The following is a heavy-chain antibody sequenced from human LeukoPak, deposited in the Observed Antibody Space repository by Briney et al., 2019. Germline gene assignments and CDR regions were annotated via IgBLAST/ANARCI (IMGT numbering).Heavy chain of an antibody. D-gene: IGHD3-22*01. J-gene: IGHJ4*02. CDR3: SRGLDSRKLGY. CDR2: IFHSGPS. V-gene: IGHV4-30-2*01. CDR1: GDSISSGDYS. Sequence: SETLSLTCAVSGDSISSGDYSWSWIRQPSGKGLEWIGYIFHSGPSYYNPSLKSRVTMSRDTSKNQFSLNLNSVTAADTAVYFCSRGLDSRKLGYWGQGTLVTVSS.